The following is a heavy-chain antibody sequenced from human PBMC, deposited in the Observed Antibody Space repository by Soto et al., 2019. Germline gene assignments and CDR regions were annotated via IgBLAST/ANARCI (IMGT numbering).Heavy chain of an antibody. CDR1: GFSFGSHA. CDR2: ISGSDGKT. J-gene: IGHJ4*02. Sequence: ALRLSCAASGFSFGSHALSWVRQAPGKGLEWVSTISGSDGKTFYAGSVKGRFSISRDTSQSTLYLQMNSLRADDTAMYYCARWSYLDYWGQGTRVTVSS. CDR3: ARWSYLDY. V-gene: IGHV3-23*01. D-gene: IGHD3-3*01.